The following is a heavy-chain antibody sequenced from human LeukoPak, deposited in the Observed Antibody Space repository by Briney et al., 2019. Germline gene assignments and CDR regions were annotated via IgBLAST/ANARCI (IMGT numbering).Heavy chain of an antibody. CDR1: GFTFSSYA. J-gene: IGHJ2*01. D-gene: IGHD6-6*01. V-gene: IGHV3-30*04. CDR2: ISYDGSNK. Sequence: GGSLRLSCAASGFTFSSYAMHWVRQAPGKGLEWVAVISYDGSNKYYADSVKGRFTISRDNSKNTLYLQMNSLRAEDTAVYYCARLHQSIAALAPFDLWGRGTLVTVSS. CDR3: ARLHQSIAALAPFDL.